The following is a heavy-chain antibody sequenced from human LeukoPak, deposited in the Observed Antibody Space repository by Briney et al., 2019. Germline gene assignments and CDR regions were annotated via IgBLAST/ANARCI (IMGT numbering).Heavy chain of an antibody. CDR2: VSADGSST. Sequence: PGGSLRLSCAASGFTFSTYWMHWVRQAPGKGLVWVSRVSADGSSTTYADSVKGRFTISRDNAKNTLYLQMNSLRAEDTAVYYCARDLSGLWQQFDYWGQGTLVTVSS. D-gene: IGHD5-24*01. V-gene: IGHV3-74*01. J-gene: IGHJ4*02. CDR3: ARDLSGLWQQFDY. CDR1: GFTFSTYW.